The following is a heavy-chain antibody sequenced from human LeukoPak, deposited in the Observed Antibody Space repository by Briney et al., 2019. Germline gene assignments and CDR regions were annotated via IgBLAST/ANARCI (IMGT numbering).Heavy chain of an antibody. D-gene: IGHD3-10*01. CDR3: AKDRYSGTSSRFDY. V-gene: IGHV3-23*01. Sequence: GGTLRLSCAASGFTFSSYGMSWVRQAPGKGLEWVSAISGSGGSTYYADSVKGRFTISRDNSKNTLYLQMNGLRAEDTAVYYCAKDRYSGTSSRFDYWGQGTLVTVSS. J-gene: IGHJ4*02. CDR2: ISGSGGST. CDR1: GFTFSSYG.